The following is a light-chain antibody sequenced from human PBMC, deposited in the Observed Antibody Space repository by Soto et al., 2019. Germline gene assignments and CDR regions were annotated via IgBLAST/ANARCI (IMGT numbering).Light chain of an antibody. CDR2: GAS. V-gene: IGKV3-20*01. Sequence: EIVLTQSPGTLSVSPGERATLSCRASQSVSSSYLAWYQQKPGQAPRLLIYGASSRATGIPDRFSGSGSGTHFTLTISRMEPEHFAVYYCQHYGSSLWTFGQGTKVEIK. J-gene: IGKJ1*01. CDR3: QHYGSSLWT. CDR1: QSVSSSY.